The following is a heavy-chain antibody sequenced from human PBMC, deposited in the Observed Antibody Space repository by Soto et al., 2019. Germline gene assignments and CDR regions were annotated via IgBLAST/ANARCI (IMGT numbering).Heavy chain of an antibody. D-gene: IGHD3-9*01. V-gene: IGHV3-30*18. J-gene: IGHJ5*02. CDR2: ISYDGSNK. CDR1: GFTFSSYG. CDR3: EKAYYDILTGFDP. Sequence: QVQLVESGGGVVQPGRSLRLSCAASGFTFSSYGMHWVRQAPSKGLEWVAVISYDGSNKYYADSVKGRFTISRDNSKNTLYLQMNSLRAEDTAVYYCEKAYYDILTGFDPWGQGTLVTVSS.